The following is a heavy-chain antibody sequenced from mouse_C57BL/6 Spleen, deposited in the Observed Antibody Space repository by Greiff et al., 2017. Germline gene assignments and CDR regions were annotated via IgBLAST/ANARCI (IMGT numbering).Heavy chain of an antibody. V-gene: IGHV1-55*01. J-gene: IGHJ1*03. Sequence: QVQLQQPGAELVKPGASVKMSCKASGYTFTSYWITWVKQRPGQGLEWIGDIYPGSGSTNYNEKFKSKATLTVDTSSSTAYMQLSSLTSEDSAVYYCAREPYDGYYNWYFDVWGTGTTVTVSS. CDR3: AREPYDGYYNWYFDV. CDR2: IYPGSGST. D-gene: IGHD2-3*01. CDR1: GYTFTSYW.